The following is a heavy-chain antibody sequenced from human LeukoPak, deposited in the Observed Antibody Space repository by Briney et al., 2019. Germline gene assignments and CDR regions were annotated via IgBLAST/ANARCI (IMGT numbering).Heavy chain of an antibody. V-gene: IGHV3-23*01. J-gene: IGHJ4*02. CDR1: GFTFSTYA. CDR3: ATSSTLIVVVPTAIRDY. Sequence: GGSLRLSCEASGFTFSTYAMSWVRQAPGKGLEWVAVITGGADTTSYADAVKGRFIISRDNAKNTLYLQMNSLRAEDTAVYYCATSSTLIVVVPTAIRDYWGQGTLVTVSS. D-gene: IGHD2-2*02. CDR2: ITGGADTT.